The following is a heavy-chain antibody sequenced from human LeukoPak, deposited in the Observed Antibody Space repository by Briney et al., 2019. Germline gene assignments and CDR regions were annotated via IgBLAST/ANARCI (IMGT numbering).Heavy chain of an antibody. D-gene: IGHD4-17*01. V-gene: IGHV3-48*02. CDR2: ISSSSSTI. CDR1: GFTVSNNY. J-gene: IGHJ6*04. CDR3: ARVDYGDPDV. Sequence: GGSLRLSCEVSGFTVSNNYLNWVRQATGKGLEWVSYISSSSSTIYYADSVKGRFTISRDNAKNSLYLQMNSLRDEDTAVYYCARVDYGDPDVWGKGTTVTVSS.